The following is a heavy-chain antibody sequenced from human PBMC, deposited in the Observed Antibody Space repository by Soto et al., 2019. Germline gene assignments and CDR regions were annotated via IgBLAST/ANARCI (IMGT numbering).Heavy chain of an antibody. CDR2: IYYSGST. J-gene: IGHJ3*02. V-gene: IGHV4-61*01. CDR3: ARDWNYYDRSGPDAFDI. Sequence: PSETLSFTCTVSGGSVSSGSYYWSWIRQPPGKGLEWIGYIYYSGSTNYNPSLKSRVTISVDTSKNQFSLKLSSVTAADTAVYYCARDWNYYDRSGPDAFDIWGQGTMVTVSS. D-gene: IGHD3-22*01. CDR1: GGSVSSGSYY.